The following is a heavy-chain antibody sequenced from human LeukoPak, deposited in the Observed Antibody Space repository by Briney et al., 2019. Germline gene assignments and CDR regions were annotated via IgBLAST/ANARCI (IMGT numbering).Heavy chain of an antibody. J-gene: IGHJ6*03. V-gene: IGHV4-39*07. Sequence: SETLSLTCSVSGGSISSSSYYWGWIRQPPGKGLEWIGSIYYSGSTYYNPSLKSRVTISVDTSKNQFSLKLSSVTAADTAVYYCARLPPPRAGTLRPALYYMDVWGKGTTVTVSS. CDR2: IYYSGST. D-gene: IGHD1-7*01. CDR3: ARLPPPRAGTLRPALYYMDV. CDR1: GGSISSSSYY.